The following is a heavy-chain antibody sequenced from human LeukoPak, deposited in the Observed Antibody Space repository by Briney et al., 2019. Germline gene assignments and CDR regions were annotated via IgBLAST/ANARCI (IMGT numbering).Heavy chain of an antibody. V-gene: IGHV4-39*02. CDR1: GGSINTSYY. CDR2: IYYSGST. Sequence: SETLSLTCTVSGGSINTSYYWGWIRQPPGKGLEWIGSIYYSGSTYYNPSLKSRVTISVDTSKNQFSLKLSSVTAADTAVYYCARELGARPPHWFDPWGQGTLVTVSS. CDR3: ARELGARPPHWFDP. J-gene: IGHJ5*02. D-gene: IGHD6-6*01.